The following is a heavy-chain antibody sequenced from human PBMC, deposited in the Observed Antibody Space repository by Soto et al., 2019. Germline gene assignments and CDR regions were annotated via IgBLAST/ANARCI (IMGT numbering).Heavy chain of an antibody. CDR1: GYSFTSYW. V-gene: IGHV5-10-1*01. D-gene: IGHD3-3*01. CDR2: IDPSDSYT. J-gene: IGHJ6*02. CDR3: ARHRDFWRGYYYGMDV. Sequence: VESLKISCKGSGYSFTSYWISWVRQMPGKGLEWMGRIDPSDSYTNYSPSFQGHVTISADKSISTAYLQWSSLKASDTAMYYCARHRDFWRGYYYGMDVWGQGTTVTVSS.